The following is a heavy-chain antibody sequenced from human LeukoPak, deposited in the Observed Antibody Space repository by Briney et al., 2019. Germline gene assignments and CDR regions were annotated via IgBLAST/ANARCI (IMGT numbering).Heavy chain of an antibody. CDR3: ARVHVLAVAGYYFDY. CDR1: GGSFSGYY. Sequence: HPSETLSLTCAVYGGSFSGYYWSWIRQPPGKGLEWIGEINHSGSTNYNPSLKSRVTISVDTSKNQFSLKLSSVTAADTAVYYCARVHVLAVAGYYFDYWGQGTLVTVSS. J-gene: IGHJ4*02. V-gene: IGHV4-34*01. CDR2: INHSGST. D-gene: IGHD6-19*01.